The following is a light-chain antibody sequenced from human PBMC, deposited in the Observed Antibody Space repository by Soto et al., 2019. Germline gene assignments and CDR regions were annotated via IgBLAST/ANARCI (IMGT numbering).Light chain of an antibody. CDR2: GAS. CDR1: QTVSDSS. Sequence: EVVLTQSPCTLSLSPWDRATLSCMASQTVSDSSLAWYQHQPGQAPRLLIYGASSRATGIPDRFSGSGSGTDFSLTISRLEPEDFAVYYCQQHGSSSTFGPGTKVDIK. CDR3: QQHGSSST. V-gene: IGKV3-20*01. J-gene: IGKJ1*01.